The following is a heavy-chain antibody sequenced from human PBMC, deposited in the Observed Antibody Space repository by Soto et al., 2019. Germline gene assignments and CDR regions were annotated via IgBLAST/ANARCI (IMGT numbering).Heavy chain of an antibody. D-gene: IGHD4-17*01. CDR2: IYYSGST. V-gene: IGHV4-31*03. J-gene: IGHJ6*02. CDR1: GGSVNNADYF. CDR3: ARDADYGGSRGGMDV. Sequence: QVRLEESGPGLVKPSETLSLICSVSGGSVNNADYFWSWIRHHPENVLEWIGYIYYSGSTRYNPSFKTRATLSIDTSKNQFSLRLNSVTVADTAGYFCARDADYGGSRGGMDVWGRGTTVTVSS.